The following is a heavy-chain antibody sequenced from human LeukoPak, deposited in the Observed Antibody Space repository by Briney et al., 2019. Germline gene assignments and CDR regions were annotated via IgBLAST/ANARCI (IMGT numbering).Heavy chain of an antibody. Sequence: PGGSLRLSCAASGFSFDNYAMTWVRQAPGKGLEWVSGISYGGGHNTYYADSVKGRFTISRDNAKNSLYLQMNSLRDEDTAVYYCARDRGGSWSFPYYYGMDVWGQGTTVTVSS. CDR3: ARDRGGSWSFPYYYGMDV. CDR2: ISYGGGHNT. V-gene: IGHV3-23*01. D-gene: IGHD2-15*01. CDR1: GFSFDNYA. J-gene: IGHJ6*02.